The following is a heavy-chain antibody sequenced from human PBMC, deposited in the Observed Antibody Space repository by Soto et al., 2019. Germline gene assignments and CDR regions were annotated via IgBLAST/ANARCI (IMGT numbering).Heavy chain of an antibody. J-gene: IGHJ5*02. D-gene: IGHD2-15*01. V-gene: IGHV3-74*03. Sequence: GGSLRLSCTASGVNLRNYWMHWVRQAPGKGLVWVSRINSGGSNIKYADSVKGRFTISRDNAKSTLFLQMNSLRDEDTAVYYCAREFCSGGNCYTYYFDPWGQGIPVTVSS. CDR3: AREFCSGGNCYTYYFDP. CDR2: INSGGSNI. CDR1: GVNLRNYW.